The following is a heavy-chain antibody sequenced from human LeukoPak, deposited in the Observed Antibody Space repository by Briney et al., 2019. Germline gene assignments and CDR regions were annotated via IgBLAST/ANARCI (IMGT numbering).Heavy chain of an antibody. CDR1: GGSFSGYY. CDR2: INHSGST. V-gene: IGHV4-34*01. J-gene: IGHJ4*02. Sequence: SETLSLTCAASGGSFSGYYWSWIRQPPGKGLEWIGEINHSGSTNYNPSLKSRVTISVDTSKNQFSLKLSSVTAADTAVYYCARVRGILTGYYRIRGPFDYWGQGTLVTVSS. D-gene: IGHD3-9*01. CDR3: ARVRGILTGYYRIRGPFDY.